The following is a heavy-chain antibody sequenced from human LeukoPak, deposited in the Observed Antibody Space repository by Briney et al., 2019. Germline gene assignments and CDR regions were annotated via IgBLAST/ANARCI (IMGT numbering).Heavy chain of an antibody. V-gene: IGHV4-61*01. Sequence: PSETLSLTCTVPGFSISSGYYWGWIRQPPGKGLEWFGYIYYSGSTNYNPSLKSRVTISVDTSRNQFSLKLSSVTAADTAVYYCARVKDGYNKFDYWGQGTLVTVSS. CDR3: ARVKDGYNKFDY. D-gene: IGHD5-24*01. CDR1: GFSISSGYY. CDR2: IYYSGST. J-gene: IGHJ4*02.